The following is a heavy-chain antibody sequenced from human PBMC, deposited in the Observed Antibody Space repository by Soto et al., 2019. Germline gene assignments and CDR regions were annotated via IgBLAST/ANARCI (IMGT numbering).Heavy chain of an antibody. V-gene: IGHV3-33*01. Sequence: GGSLRLSCAASGFTFSSYGMHWVRQAPGKGLEWVAVIWYDGSNKYYADSVKGRFTISRDNSKNTLYLQMNSLRAEDTAVYYCARDHELGQGSSGWYPSPFDYWGQGTLVTVSS. J-gene: IGHJ4*02. CDR3: ARDHELGQGSSGWYPSPFDY. CDR2: IWYDGSNK. CDR1: GFTFSSYG. D-gene: IGHD6-19*01.